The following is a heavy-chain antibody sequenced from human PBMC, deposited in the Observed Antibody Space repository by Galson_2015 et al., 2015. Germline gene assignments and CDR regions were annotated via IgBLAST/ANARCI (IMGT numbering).Heavy chain of an antibody. D-gene: IGHD3-3*01. V-gene: IGHV3-33*01. J-gene: IGHJ3*02. CDR1: GFTFSSYG. CDR2: IWYDGSNK. CDR3: ARGARTIFGVVIPFDI. Sequence: SLRLSCAASGFTFSSYGMHWVRQAPGKGLEWVAVIWYDGSNKYYADSVKGRFTISRDNSKNTLYLQMNSLRAEDTAVYYCARGARTIFGVVIPFDIWGQGTMVTVSS.